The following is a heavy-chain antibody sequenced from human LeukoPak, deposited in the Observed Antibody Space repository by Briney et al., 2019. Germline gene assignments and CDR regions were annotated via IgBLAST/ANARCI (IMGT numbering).Heavy chain of an antibody. Sequence: PGGSLRLSCAPSGFIVSSNYMSWVRQAPGKGLEWVSIIYSGGSTYYADSVKGRFTISRDKSKNTVFLQMDSLRAEDTAIYYCAKDLGDWSASQIDYWGQGTLVTVSS. CDR1: GFIVSSNY. CDR2: IYSGGST. D-gene: IGHD3-16*01. V-gene: IGHV3-53*01. CDR3: AKDLGDWSASQIDY. J-gene: IGHJ4*02.